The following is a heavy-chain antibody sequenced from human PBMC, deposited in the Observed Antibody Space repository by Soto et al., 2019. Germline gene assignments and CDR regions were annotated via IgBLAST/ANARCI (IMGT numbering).Heavy chain of an antibody. V-gene: IGHV1-69*13. CDR2: IIPIFGTA. D-gene: IGHD3-10*01. CDR1: GGTFSSYA. CDR3: AKVYYGSGSYYYFDY. Sequence: GASVKVSCKASGGTFSSYAISWVRQAPGQGLEWMGGIIPIFGTANYAQKFQGRVMITADESTSTAYMELSSLRSEDTAVYYCAKVYYGSGSYYYFDYWGQGTLVTVSS. J-gene: IGHJ4*02.